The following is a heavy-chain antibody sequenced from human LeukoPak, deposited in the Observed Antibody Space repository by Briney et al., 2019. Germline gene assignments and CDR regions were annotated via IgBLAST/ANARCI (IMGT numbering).Heavy chain of an antibody. J-gene: IGHJ5*02. Sequence: PSETLSLTCTVSGGSISSYYWSWIRQPPGKGLEWIGYIYFSGSTNYNPSLKSRVTISVDTSKNQFSLKLSSVTAADTAVYYCAREEDWFDPWGQGTLVTVSS. CDR2: IYFSGST. CDR3: AREEDWFDP. CDR1: GGSISSYY. V-gene: IGHV4-59*01.